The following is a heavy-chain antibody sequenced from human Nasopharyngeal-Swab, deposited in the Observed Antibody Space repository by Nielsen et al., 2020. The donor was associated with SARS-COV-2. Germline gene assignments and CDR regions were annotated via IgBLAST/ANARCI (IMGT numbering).Heavy chain of an antibody. CDR3: ARDYDDYGGTADAFDI. V-gene: IGHV3-30-3*01. D-gene: IGHD4-23*01. CDR1: GFTFSSYA. Sequence: SLKISCAASGFTFSSYAMHWVRQAPGKGLEWVAVISYDGSNKYYADSVKGRFTISRDNSKNTLYLQMNSLRAEDTAVYYCARDYDDYGGTADAFDIWGQGTMVTVSS. CDR2: ISYDGSNK. J-gene: IGHJ3*02.